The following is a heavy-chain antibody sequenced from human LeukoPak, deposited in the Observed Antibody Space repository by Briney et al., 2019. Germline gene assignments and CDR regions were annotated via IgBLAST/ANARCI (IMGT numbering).Heavy chain of an antibody. J-gene: IGHJ4*02. CDR2: INHSGST. Sequence: SETLSLTCAVYGGSFSGYYWSWIRQPPGKGLEWIGEINHSGSTNYNPSLKSRVTISVDTSKNHFSLKLSSVTAADTAVYYCARGGRTRFWSGYRDLDYWGQGTLVTVSS. D-gene: IGHD3-3*01. CDR1: GGSFSGYY. V-gene: IGHV4-34*01. CDR3: ARGGRTRFWSGYRDLDY.